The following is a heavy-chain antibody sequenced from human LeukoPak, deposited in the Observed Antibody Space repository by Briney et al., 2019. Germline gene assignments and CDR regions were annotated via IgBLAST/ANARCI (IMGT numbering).Heavy chain of an antibody. CDR3: ARGPRITMIVRGAFDI. CDR1: GASINSYS. Sequence: PSETLSLTCTVSGASINSYSWTWIRQPPGKGLEWIGYIYYNGSTSYNPSLKSRVTISVDTSKNQFSLKLSSVTAADTAVYYCARGPRITMIVRGAFDIWGQGTMVTVSS. D-gene: IGHD3-22*01. J-gene: IGHJ3*02. V-gene: IGHV4-59*12. CDR2: IYYNGST.